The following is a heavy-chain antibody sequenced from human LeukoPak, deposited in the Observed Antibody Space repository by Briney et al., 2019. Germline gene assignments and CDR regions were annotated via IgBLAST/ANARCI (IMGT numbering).Heavy chain of an antibody. CDR1: AFTFSNYA. CDR3: AKDNVAATGRYFDY. D-gene: IGHD1-26*01. V-gene: IGHV3-30*18. CDR2: ISYDGSHK. Sequence: GRSLRLSYAASAFTFSNYAMHWVRQAPGKGLEWVALISYDGSHKYFADSVKGRFTISRDNSKNTLFLQMHSLRAEDTAVYYCAKDNVAATGRYFDYWGQGTLVTVSS. J-gene: IGHJ4*02.